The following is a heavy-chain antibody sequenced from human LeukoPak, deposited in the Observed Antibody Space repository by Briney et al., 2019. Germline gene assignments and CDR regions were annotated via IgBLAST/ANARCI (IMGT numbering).Heavy chain of an antibody. CDR1: GFTFSGYA. D-gene: IGHD5-24*01. Sequence: GGSLRLSCAASGFTFSGYAMSWVRQAPGKGLEWVSAISGSGGSTYYADSVKGRFTISRDNSKNTLYLQMNSLRAEDTAVYYCAKDRGDGYNKGRDFDYWGQGTLVTVSS. J-gene: IGHJ4*02. CDR3: AKDRGDGYNKGRDFDY. V-gene: IGHV3-23*01. CDR2: ISGSGGST.